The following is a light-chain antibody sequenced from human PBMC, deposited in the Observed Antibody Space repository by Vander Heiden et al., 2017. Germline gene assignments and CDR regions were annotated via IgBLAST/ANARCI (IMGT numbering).Light chain of an antibody. Sequence: EIVLTQSPGTLSLSPGETATLSCRASQSVSSNYLARYHHKPGQAPRLLIYGASSRAAGIPDRFSGSGSGTDFTLTISRLGPEDFAVYFCHYGSPPQITFGPETKVDVK. CDR3: HYGSPPQIT. CDR2: GAS. J-gene: IGKJ3*01. CDR1: QSVSSNY. V-gene: IGKV3-20*01.